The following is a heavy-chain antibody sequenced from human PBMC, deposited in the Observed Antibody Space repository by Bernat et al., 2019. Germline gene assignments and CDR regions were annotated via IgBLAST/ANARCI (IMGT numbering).Heavy chain of an antibody. CDR3: ASPSIPVRYGMDV. Sequence: EVQLVQSGAEVKKPGESLKISCKGSGYSFTSYWIGWVRQMPGKGLEWMGIIYPGDSDTRYSPSFQGLVTISADKSISTAYLQWSSLKASDTAMHYCASPSIPVRYGMDVWGQGTTVTVSS. V-gene: IGHV5-51*01. CDR1: GYSFTSYW. CDR2: IYPGDSDT. J-gene: IGHJ6*02. D-gene: IGHD6-6*01.